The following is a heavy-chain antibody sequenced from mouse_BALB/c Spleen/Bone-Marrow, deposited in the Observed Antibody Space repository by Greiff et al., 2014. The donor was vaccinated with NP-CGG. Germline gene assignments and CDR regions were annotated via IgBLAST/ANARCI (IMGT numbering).Heavy chain of an antibody. Sequence: EVQLQQSGAELVRSGASVKLSCTASGFNIKDYYMHWVKQRPEQGLEWIGWIDPANGDTEYAPKFQGKATMTADTASNTSYLQLSRLTSEDSDVYDVYSRGDYEFDDLDYWGQGTTLTVSS. CDR3: YSRGDYEFDDLDY. CDR1: GFNIKDYY. J-gene: IGHJ2*01. D-gene: IGHD2-4*01. V-gene: IGHV14-4*02. CDR2: IDPANGDT.